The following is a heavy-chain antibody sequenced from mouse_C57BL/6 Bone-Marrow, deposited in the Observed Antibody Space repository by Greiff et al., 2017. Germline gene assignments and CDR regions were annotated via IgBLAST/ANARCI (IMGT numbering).Heavy chain of an antibody. CDR3: ARGASSGYPFYAMDY. CDR1: GFTFSSYG. Sequence: EVKLVESGGDLVKPGGSLKLSCAASGFTFSSYGMSWVRQTPDKRLEWVATISSGGSYTYYPDSVKGRFTISRDNAKNTLYLQMSSLKSEDTAMYYCARGASSGYPFYAMDYWGQGTSVTVSS. D-gene: IGHD3-2*02. CDR2: ISSGGSYT. V-gene: IGHV5-6*01. J-gene: IGHJ4*01.